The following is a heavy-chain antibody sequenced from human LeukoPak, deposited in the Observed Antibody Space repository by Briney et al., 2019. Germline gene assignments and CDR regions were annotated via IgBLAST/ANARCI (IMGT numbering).Heavy chain of an antibody. CDR2: IIPIFGTA. Sequence: SVKVSCKASGGTFNSYAISWVRQAPGQGLEWMGGIIPIFGTANYAQKFQGRVTITADESTSTAYMELSSLRSEDTAVYYCARDLGYCSGGSCYGDYWGQGTLVTVSS. V-gene: IGHV1-69*01. CDR3: ARDLGYCSGGSCYGDY. D-gene: IGHD2-15*01. CDR1: GGTFNSYA. J-gene: IGHJ4*02.